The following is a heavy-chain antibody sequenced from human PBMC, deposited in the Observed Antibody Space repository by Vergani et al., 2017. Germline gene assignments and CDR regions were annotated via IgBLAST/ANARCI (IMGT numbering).Heavy chain of an antibody. V-gene: IGHV3-21*01. Sequence: EVQLVESGGGLVKPGGSLRLSCVASGFTFGSYSMNWVRQAQGKGLEWVSFISSSSSYRYYADSVKGRFTISRDNGEYSLLLQMNSLRPEDTAVYYCASGVPGYQLATQYFQHWGQGTLVTVSS. CDR2: ISSSSSYR. CDR1: GFTFGSYS. J-gene: IGHJ1*01. D-gene: IGHD2-2*01. CDR3: ASGVPGYQLATQYFQH.